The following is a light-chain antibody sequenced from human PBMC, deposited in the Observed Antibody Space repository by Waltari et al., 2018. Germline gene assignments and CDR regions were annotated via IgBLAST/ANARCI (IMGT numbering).Light chain of an antibody. V-gene: IGLV3-21*02. J-gene: IGLJ2*01. CDR1: NIGTKS. CDR3: QVWDSITVV. Sequence: SYILTQPPSVSVAPGQTARVTCGGNNIGTKSVHWYQQKPGQAPVPVVSVDRDRPSGIPERCSGSTSGNTATLTSSRVEVEDEADYYCQVWDSITVVFGGGTKLIVL. CDR2: VDR.